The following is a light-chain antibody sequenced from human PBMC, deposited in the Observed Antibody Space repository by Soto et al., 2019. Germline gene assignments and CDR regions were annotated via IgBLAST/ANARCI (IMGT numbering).Light chain of an antibody. J-gene: IGLJ2*01. CDR2: LNIDGSH. V-gene: IGLV4-69*01. CDR1: SGHSSYA. CDR3: QTWVTGIVV. Sequence: QSVLTQSPSASASLGASVKLTCTLSSGHSSYAIAWHQQQPEKGPRYLMNLNIDGSHSKGDGIPDRFSGSSSGAERYLTISSLQSEDEADYYCQTWVTGIVVFGGGTQLTVL.